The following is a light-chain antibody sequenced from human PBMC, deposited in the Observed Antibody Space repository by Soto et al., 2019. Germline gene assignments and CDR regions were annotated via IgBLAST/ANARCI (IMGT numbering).Light chain of an antibody. Sequence: LTQPPSASWSPGQSVTISCTGTSSDVGGYNYVSWYQQHPGKAPKLMIYEVSKRPSGVPDRFSGSKSGNTASLTVSGLQAEDEADYYCSSYAGSNNYVFGTGTKVTVL. CDR3: SSYAGSNNYV. J-gene: IGLJ1*01. V-gene: IGLV2-8*01. CDR1: SSDVGGYNY. CDR2: EVS.